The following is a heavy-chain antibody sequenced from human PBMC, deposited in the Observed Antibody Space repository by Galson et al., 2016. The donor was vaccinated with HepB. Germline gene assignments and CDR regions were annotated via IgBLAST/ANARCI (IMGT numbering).Heavy chain of an antibody. CDR2: INPESGDT. J-gene: IGHJ1*01. CDR3: ARSQAARSRYFHH. V-gene: IGHV1-2*02. CDR1: GYIFTAYY. D-gene: IGHD6-25*01. Sequence: SVKVSCKASGYIFTAYYMHWVRQAPGQGLEWMGWINPESGDTNYAQKFQGRVTMTRDTSISTAYMELSTLRSDDTAVFYCARSQAARSRYFHHWGQGTLVTVSS.